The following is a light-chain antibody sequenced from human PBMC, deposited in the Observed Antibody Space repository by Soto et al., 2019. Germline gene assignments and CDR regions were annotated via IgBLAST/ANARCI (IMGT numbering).Light chain of an antibody. CDR2: SNN. CDR1: SSNIGGTNY. Sequence: QSVLTQPPSASGTPGQKVFISCSGSSSNIGGTNYAYWYQQLPGAAPKLLMHSNNLRPSGVPERISGSKFGTAASLAISGLRSEDEAVYYCVSWDDRLGAVIFGGGTKLTVL. CDR3: VSWDDRLGAVI. J-gene: IGLJ2*01. V-gene: IGLV1-47*02.